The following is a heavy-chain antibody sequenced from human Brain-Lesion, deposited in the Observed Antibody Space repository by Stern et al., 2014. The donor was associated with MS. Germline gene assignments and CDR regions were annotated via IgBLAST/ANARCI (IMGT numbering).Heavy chain of an antibody. CDR2: IYYSGST. J-gene: IGHJ1*01. CDR3: AREMGFGAMEEYFQH. Sequence: QLQLQESGPGLVKPSETLSLTCTVSGGSISSSSYYWGWNRQPPGKGLEWIGSIYYSGSTYHNPSLKRRVTISVDTSKNQISLELSSVTAADTAVYYCAREMGFGAMEEYFQHWGQGTLVTVSS. D-gene: IGHD5-18*01. CDR1: GGSISSSSYY. V-gene: IGHV4-39*02.